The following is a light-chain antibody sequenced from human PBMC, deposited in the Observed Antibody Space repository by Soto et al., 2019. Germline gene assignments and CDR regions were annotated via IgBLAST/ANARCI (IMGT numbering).Light chain of an antibody. CDR3: CSYTSSTHYV. CDR2: GVS. V-gene: IGLV2-18*02. CDR1: DTDVGSYNR. J-gene: IGLJ1*01. Sequence: QSALTQPPSVSGSPGQSVTISCTGTDTDVGSYNRVSWYQQPPGTAPKLMIYGVSTRPSGVPDRFSGSKSGNTASLIISGLQAEDEGEYYCCSYTSSTHYVFGTGTKLTVL.